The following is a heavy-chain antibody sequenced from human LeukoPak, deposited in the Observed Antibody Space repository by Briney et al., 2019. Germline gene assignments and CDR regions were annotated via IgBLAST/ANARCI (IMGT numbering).Heavy chain of an antibody. CDR1: SGSVSSYY. D-gene: IGHD3-16*01. Sequence: SETLSLTCTGSSGSVSSYYWSWIRQPAGKGQEWNGRIYGSGSTIYNHSLKSRVSMSLDTSKNQLSLNLSSVTAADTAVYYCARDSFGSPTFGRFDPWGQGTLVTVSS. CDR2: IYGSGST. CDR3: ARDSFGSPTFGRFDP. J-gene: IGHJ5*02. V-gene: IGHV4-4*07.